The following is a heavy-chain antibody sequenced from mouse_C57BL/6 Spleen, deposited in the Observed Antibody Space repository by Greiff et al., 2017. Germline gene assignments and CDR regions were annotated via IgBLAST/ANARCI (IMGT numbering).Heavy chain of an antibody. CDR2: INPNNGGT. V-gene: IGHV1-18*01. CDR3: ARGTYYSNPWFAY. CDR1: GYTFTDYN. J-gene: IGHJ3*01. Sequence: EVQLQQSGPELVKPGASVKIPCKASGYTFTDYNMDWVKQSHGKSLEWIGDINPNNGGTIYNQKFKGKAPLTVDKSSSTAYMELRSLTSEDTAVYYCARGTYYSNPWFAYWGQGTLVTVSA. D-gene: IGHD2-5*01.